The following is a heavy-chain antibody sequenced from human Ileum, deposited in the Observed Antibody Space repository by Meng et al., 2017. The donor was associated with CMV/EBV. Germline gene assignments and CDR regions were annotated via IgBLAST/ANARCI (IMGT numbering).Heavy chain of an antibody. CDR3: ARGTRSSWYDY. CDR1: GYTFTDYY. D-gene: IGHD6-13*01. V-gene: IGHV1-2*02. CDR2: IDPNSGGT. Sequence: ASVKVSCKSSGYTFTDYYIHWLRQAPGQGLEWMGCIDPNSGGTNHAQKFQGGVTMTRDTSIGTAYMELNRLRSDDTAVYYCARGTRSSWYDYWGQGTLVTVSS. J-gene: IGHJ4*02.